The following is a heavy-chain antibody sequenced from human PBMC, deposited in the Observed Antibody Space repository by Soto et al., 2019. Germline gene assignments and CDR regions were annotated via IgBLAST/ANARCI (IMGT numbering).Heavy chain of an antibody. CDR2: IYYSGST. CDR1: GGSISSSSYY. D-gene: IGHD5-18*01. Sequence: SETLSLTCTVSGGSISSSSYYWGWIRQPPGKGLEWIGSIYYSGSTYYNPSLKSRVTISVDTSKNQFSLKLSSVTAADTAVYYCARRFTAMVTNWFDPWGQGTLVTVSS. V-gene: IGHV4-39*01. CDR3: ARRFTAMVTNWFDP. J-gene: IGHJ5*02.